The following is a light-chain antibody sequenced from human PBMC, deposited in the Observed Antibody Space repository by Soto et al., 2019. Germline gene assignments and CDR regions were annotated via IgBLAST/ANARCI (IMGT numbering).Light chain of an antibody. J-gene: IGKJ4*01. CDR1: QSVSSSY. Sequence: EIVLTQSPGTLSLSPGKRATLSCRARQSVSSSYLAWYQQKPGQAPRLLIYDASSRATGIPDRFSGSGSGTDFTLTISRLEPEDFAVFYCQQYVSSPLTFGGGTKVEIK. CDR2: DAS. V-gene: IGKV3-20*01. CDR3: QQYVSSPLT.